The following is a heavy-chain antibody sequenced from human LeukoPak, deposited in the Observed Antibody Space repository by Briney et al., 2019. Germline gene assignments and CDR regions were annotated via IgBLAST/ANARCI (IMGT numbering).Heavy chain of an antibody. J-gene: IGHJ6*02. Sequence: GGSLRLSCAASGFTFSSYAMHWVRQTPGKGLEWVAVISYDGNNKYYADSVKGRFTISRDNSKNTLYLQMNSLRAEDTAVYYCANLVGATNFYYYYGMDVWGQGTTVTVSS. CDR3: ANLVGATNFYYYYGMDV. V-gene: IGHV3-30*04. CDR1: GFTFSSYA. D-gene: IGHD1-26*01. CDR2: ISYDGNNK.